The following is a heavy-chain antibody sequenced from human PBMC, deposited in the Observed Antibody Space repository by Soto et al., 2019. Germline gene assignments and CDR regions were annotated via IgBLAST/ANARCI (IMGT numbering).Heavy chain of an antibody. J-gene: IGHJ5*02. V-gene: IGHV1-2*04. Sequence: ASVKVSCKASGYTFTGYYMHWVRQAPGQGLEWMGWINPNSGGANYAQKFQGWVTMTRDTSISTAYMELSRLRSDDTAVYYCARDAGYCSGGSCYPQNWFDPWGQGTLVTVSS. CDR2: INPNSGGA. CDR1: GYTFTGYY. CDR3: ARDAGYCSGGSCYPQNWFDP. D-gene: IGHD2-15*01.